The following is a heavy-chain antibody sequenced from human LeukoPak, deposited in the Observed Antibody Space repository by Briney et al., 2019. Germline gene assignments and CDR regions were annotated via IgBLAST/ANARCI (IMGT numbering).Heavy chain of an antibody. Sequence: SETLSLTCTVSGYSISSTYYWGWIRQPPGKGLEWVGSVFHSGNTCYNPSLKSRLTISADTSKNQFSLTLTSVTAADTAVYYCARDRSVGVLPAPPFDFWGQGTLVTVSS. CDR1: GYSISSTYY. CDR3: ARDRSVGVLPAPPFDF. CDR2: VFHSGNT. D-gene: IGHD6-6*01. V-gene: IGHV4-38-2*02. J-gene: IGHJ4*02.